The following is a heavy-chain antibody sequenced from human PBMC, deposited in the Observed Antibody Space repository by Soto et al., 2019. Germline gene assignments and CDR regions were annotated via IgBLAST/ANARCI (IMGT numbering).Heavy chain of an antibody. CDR3: AGGWEKVGTTTPFAY. CDR2: IIPLFGTP. J-gene: IGHJ4*02. CDR1: GGTFSNYA. D-gene: IGHD1-26*01. V-gene: IGHV1-69*06. Sequence: QVQMVPSGAEVKKPGYSVKVSCKASGGTFSNYAINWVRQAPGQGLEWMGGIIPLFGTPTYAQKFQGRVTFTAHKSTSTAYMGLRSLRSDDTAVHYCAGGWEKVGTTTPFAYWCQGTLVTVSS.